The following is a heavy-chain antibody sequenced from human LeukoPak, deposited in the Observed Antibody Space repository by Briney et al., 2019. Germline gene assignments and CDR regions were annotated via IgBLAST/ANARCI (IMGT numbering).Heavy chain of an antibody. V-gene: IGHV4-4*07. CDR2: MFYSGNT. D-gene: IGHD3-10*01. Sequence: SETLSLTCTVSGASITSYHWSWIRQPAGKGLEWIGRMFYSGNTDYNPSLKSRLTMSIDTSKNQFSLKLSSVTAADTAVYYCARRYGSGGHWSLYYFDYWGQGTLVTVSS. CDR1: GASITSYH. CDR3: ARRYGSGGHWSLYYFDY. J-gene: IGHJ4*02.